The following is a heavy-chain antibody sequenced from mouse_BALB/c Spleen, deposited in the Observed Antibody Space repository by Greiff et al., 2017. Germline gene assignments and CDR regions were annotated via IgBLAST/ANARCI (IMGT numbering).Heavy chain of an antibody. Sequence: VKLVESGGGLVQPGGSRKLSCAASGFTFSDYGMAWVRQAPGKGPEWVAFISNLAYSIYYADTVTGRFTISRENAKNTLYLEMSSLRSEDTAMYYCARDVGHYFDYWGQGTTLTVSS. D-gene: IGHD4-1*01. CDR2: ISNLAYSI. V-gene: IGHV5-15*02. CDR3: ARDVGHYFDY. CDR1: GFTFSDYG. J-gene: IGHJ2*01.